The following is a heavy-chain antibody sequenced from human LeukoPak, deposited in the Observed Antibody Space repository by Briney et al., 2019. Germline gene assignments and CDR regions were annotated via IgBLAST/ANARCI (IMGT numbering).Heavy chain of an antibody. CDR2: IWYDGSNK. CDR3: ARATRDHLLLFDY. J-gene: IGHJ4*02. Sequence: GGSLRLSCAASGFTFSSYDMHWVRQAPGKGLEWVAVIWYDGSNKYYADSVKGRFTISRDNSKNALYLQMNSLRAEDTAVYYCARATRDHLLLFDYWGQGTLVTVSS. CDR1: GFTFSSYD. V-gene: IGHV3-33*08. D-gene: IGHD2/OR15-2a*01.